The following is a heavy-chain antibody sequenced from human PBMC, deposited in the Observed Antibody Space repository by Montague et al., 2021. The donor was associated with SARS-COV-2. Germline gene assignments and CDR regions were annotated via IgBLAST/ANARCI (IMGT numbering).Heavy chain of an antibody. V-gene: IGHV4-59*13. CDR1: GGSISSYY. Sequence: SETLSLTRTASGGSISSYYWSWIRQPPGKGLEWIGYIYYSGSTNYNPSLKSRVTISVDTSKNQFSLKLSSVTAADTAVYYCARDLGDYWGQGTLVTVSS. CDR2: IYYSGST. CDR3: ARDLGDY. J-gene: IGHJ4*02.